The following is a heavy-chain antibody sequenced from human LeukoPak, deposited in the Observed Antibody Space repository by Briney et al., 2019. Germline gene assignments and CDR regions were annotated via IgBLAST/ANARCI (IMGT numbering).Heavy chain of an antibody. J-gene: IGHJ4*02. D-gene: IGHD6-19*01. V-gene: IGHV4-39*01. Sequence: SETLSLTCTASGGSISSSSYYWGWIRQPPGKGLEWIGSIYYSGSTYYNPSLKSRVTISVDTSKNQFSLKLSSVTAADTAVYYCARHFAGYQWPYYFDYWGQGTLVTVSS. CDR2: IYYSGST. CDR1: GGSISSSSYY. CDR3: ARHFAGYQWPYYFDY.